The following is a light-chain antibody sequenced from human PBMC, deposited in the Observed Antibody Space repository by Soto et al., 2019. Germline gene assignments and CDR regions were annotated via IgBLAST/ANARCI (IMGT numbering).Light chain of an antibody. V-gene: IGKV1-5*01. Sequence: DIQMTQSPSTLSASVGDRVTITCRASQSISSWLAWNQQKPGKAPKLLIYDASSLKSGAPSRFSGSGSGTEFTLTISSLQPDDFATYYCQQYNSYLYTFGQGTKLEIK. CDR2: DAS. CDR1: QSISSW. CDR3: QQYNSYLYT. J-gene: IGKJ2*01.